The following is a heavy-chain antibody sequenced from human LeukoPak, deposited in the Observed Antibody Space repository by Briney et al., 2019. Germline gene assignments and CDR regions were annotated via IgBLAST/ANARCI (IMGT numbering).Heavy chain of an antibody. CDR1: GYTFTGYF. CDR3: ASGDYGDPPLNY. D-gene: IGHD4/OR15-4a*01. J-gene: IGHJ4*02. Sequence: GASVKLSCKASGYTFTGYFVHWVRQAPGQGLQWMGWINPNTGGTNYAQKFQGRVTMTRDTSISTAYMELSRLRSDDTAVYYCASGDYGDPPLNYWGQGTLVTVSS. V-gene: IGHV1-2*02. CDR2: INPNTGGT.